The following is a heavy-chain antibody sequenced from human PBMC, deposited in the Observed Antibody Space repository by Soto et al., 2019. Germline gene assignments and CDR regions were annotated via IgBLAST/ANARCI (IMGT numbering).Heavy chain of an antibody. J-gene: IGHJ4*02. CDR2: ISGSGGST. D-gene: IGHD3-10*01. V-gene: IGHV3-23*01. Sequence: XGSLRLSCAASGFTFSSYAMSWVRQAPGKGLEWVSAISGSGGSTYYADSVKGRFTISRDNSKNTLYLQMNSLRAEDTAVYYCAKGGTMVRGWGYFDYWGQGTLVTVSS. CDR1: GFTFSSYA. CDR3: AKGGTMVRGWGYFDY.